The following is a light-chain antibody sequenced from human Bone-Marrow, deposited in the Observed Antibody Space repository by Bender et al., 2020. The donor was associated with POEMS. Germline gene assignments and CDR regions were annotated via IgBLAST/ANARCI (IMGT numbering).Light chain of an antibody. J-gene: IGLJ2*01. CDR1: SSNIGAGFD. Sequence: QSVLTQPPSVSGTPGQRVTISCTGSSSNIGAGFDVHWYQQLPGAAPKLLIYGNSNRPSGVPDRFSGSKSGTSASLAITGLQAEDEAEYYCQSYDSSLVLFGGGTKLTVL. CDR2: GNS. V-gene: IGLV1-40*01. CDR3: QSYDSSLVL.